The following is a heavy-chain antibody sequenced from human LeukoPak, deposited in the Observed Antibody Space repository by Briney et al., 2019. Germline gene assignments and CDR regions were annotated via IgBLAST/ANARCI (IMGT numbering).Heavy chain of an antibody. CDR1: GLTFSNAW. V-gene: IGHV3-15*01. Sequence: GGSLRLSCAASGLTFSNAWMSWVRQAPGKGLEWVGRIKRKSDGGTTDYAAPVKGRFTISRDDSKNTLYLQMNSLKSEDAAVYYCTTELDVRPNHYWGQGTLVTVSS. J-gene: IGHJ4*02. CDR3: TTELDVRPNHY. CDR2: IKRKSDGGTT. D-gene: IGHD1-14*01.